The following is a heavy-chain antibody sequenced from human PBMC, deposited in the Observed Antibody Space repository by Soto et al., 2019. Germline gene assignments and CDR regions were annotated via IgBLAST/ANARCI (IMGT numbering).Heavy chain of an antibody. CDR2: IFNGGGT. Sequence: QVQLQESGPGLLKPSETLSLNCAVSGGSVSNSNWWSWVRQTPGKGLEWIGEIFNGGGTNSNPSLKGRVTISIDKSKNLFSLRLTSVTAADTAVYYCASSSRRDYGMDVWGQGTSVTVSS. J-gene: IGHJ6*02. CDR1: GGSVSNSNW. CDR3: ASSSRRDYGMDV. V-gene: IGHV4-4*02.